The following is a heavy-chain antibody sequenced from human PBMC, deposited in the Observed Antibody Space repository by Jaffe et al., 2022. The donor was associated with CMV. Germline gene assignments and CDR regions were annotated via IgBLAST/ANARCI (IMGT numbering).Heavy chain of an antibody. J-gene: IGHJ4*02. CDR3: ARSAHRGPVGATPPVDY. CDR2: INPNSGGT. Sequence: QVQLVQSGAEVKKPGASVKVSCKASGYTFTGYYMHWVRQAPGQGLEWMGWINPNSGGTNYAQKFQGRVTMTRDTSISTAYMELSRLRSDDTAVYYCARSAHRGPVGATPPVDYWGQGTLVTVSS. CDR1: GYTFTGYY. V-gene: IGHV1-2*02. D-gene: IGHD1-26*01.